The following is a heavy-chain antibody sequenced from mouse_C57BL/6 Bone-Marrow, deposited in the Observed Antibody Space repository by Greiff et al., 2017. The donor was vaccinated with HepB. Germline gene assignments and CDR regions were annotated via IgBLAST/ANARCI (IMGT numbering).Heavy chain of an antibody. CDR1: GFPFTSYA. V-gene: IGHV2-9-1*01. J-gene: IGHJ4*01. CDR3: ARKGAYYDYAYYAMDY. Sequence: QVHVKQSGPGLVAPSQSLSITCPVSGFPFTSYAISWVRQPPGKGLEWLGVIWTGGGTNYNSALKSRLSISKNNSKSQVFLKMNSLQTDDTARYYCARKGAYYDYAYYAMDYWGQGTSVTVSS. D-gene: IGHD2-4*01. CDR2: IWTGGGT.